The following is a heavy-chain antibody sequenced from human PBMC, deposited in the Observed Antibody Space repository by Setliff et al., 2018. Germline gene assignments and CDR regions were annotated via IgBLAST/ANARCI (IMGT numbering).Heavy chain of an antibody. J-gene: IGHJ4*02. D-gene: IGHD3-10*01. CDR1: GYTFTNYG. CDR2: INNYSFKT. V-gene: IGHV1-18*01. Sequence: ASVKVSCKTSGYTFTNYGITWVRQAPGQGLEWMGWINNYSFKTNYPQKFLGRVTVTTDTSTGTAYMELGSLTPDDTAVYYRARSQWDGLWFKELLSNWGQGTLVTVSS. CDR3: ARSQWDGLWFKELLSN.